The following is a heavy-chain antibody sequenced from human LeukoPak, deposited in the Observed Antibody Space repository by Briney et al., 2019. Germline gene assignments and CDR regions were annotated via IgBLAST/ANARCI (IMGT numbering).Heavy chain of an antibody. V-gene: IGHV3-23*01. CDR1: GIIFSSYA. CDR3: AKDPLRGYLRNPVWFDP. CDR2: ISGNVDST. Sequence: PGGSLRLSCEASGIIFSSYAMNWVRQSPGKGLEWVAVISGNVDSTKYADSVKGRFTISRDNSKNTLFLQMNSLRAEDTALYYCAKDPLRGYLRNPVWFDPWGQGTLVTVSS. D-gene: IGHD5-12*01. J-gene: IGHJ5*02.